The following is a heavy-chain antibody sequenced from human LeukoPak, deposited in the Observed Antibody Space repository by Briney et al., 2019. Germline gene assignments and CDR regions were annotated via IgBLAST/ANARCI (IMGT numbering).Heavy chain of an antibody. CDR1: GGSFSGYY. CDR2: INHSGST. V-gene: IGHV4-34*01. J-gene: IGHJ4*02. CDR3: ARGLRYYDSSGLLFDY. D-gene: IGHD3-22*01. Sequence: PSGTLSLTCAVYGGSFSGYYWSWIRQPPGKGLEWIGEINHSGSTNYNPSLKSRVTISVDTSKNQLSLKLSSVTAADTAVYYCARGLRYYDSSGLLFDYWGQGTLVTVSS.